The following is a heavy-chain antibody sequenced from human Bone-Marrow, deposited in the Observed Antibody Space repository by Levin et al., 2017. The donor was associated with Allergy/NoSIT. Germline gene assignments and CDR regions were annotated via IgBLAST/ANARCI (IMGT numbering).Heavy chain of an antibody. Sequence: SGGSLRLSCAVSEFTFSSYNMNWVRQAPGKGLEWVSSISTSSSYIYYADSVKGRFTISRDNAKNSLYLQMNSLRAEDTAVYYCARQYSSSSSLDYWGQGTLVTVSS. CDR2: ISTSSSYI. CDR3: ARQYSSSSSLDY. D-gene: IGHD6-13*01. V-gene: IGHV3-21*01. J-gene: IGHJ4*02. CDR1: EFTFSSYN.